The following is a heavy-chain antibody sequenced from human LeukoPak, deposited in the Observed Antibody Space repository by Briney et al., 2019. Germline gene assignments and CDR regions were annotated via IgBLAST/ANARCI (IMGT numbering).Heavy chain of an antibody. CDR2: ISYDGSNK. V-gene: IGHV3-30*18. D-gene: IGHD3-3*01. CDR3: AKDLIRFLEWLSPTPVDY. J-gene: IGHJ4*02. CDR1: GFTFSSYG. Sequence: PGGSLRLSCAASGFTFSSYGMHWVRQAPGKGLEWVAFISYDGSNKYYADSVKGRFTISRDNSKNTLYLQMNSLRAEDTAVYYCAKDLIRFLEWLSPTPVDYWGQGTLVTVSS.